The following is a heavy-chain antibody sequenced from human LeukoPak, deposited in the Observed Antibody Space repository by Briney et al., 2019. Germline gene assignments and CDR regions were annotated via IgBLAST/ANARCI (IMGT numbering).Heavy chain of an antibody. CDR3: ARIVGATPAYFDY. D-gene: IGHD1-26*01. V-gene: IGHV4-4*07. CDR2: FYASGTT. J-gene: IGHJ4*02. CDR1: GGSIVSQY. Sequence: PSETLSLTCTVSGGSIVSQYWNWVRQPAGRGLEWVGRFYASGTTNTSPSLKSRVTMSVDTSKNQFSLKLSSVTAADTAVYYCARIVGATPAYFDYWGQGTLVTVSS.